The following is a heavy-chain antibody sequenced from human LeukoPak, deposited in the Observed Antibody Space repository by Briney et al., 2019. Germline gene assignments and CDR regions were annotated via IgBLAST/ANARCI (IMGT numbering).Heavy chain of an antibody. CDR1: GFTFSSYG. D-gene: IGHD5-18*01. J-gene: IGHJ4*02. V-gene: IGHV3-30*02. CDR2: IRYDGSNK. Sequence: GGSLRLSCAASGFTFSSYGMHWVRQAPGKGLEWVAFIRYDGSNKYYADSVKGRFTISRDNSKNTLYLQMNSLRAEDTAVYYCARANRGYSYGKGGFDYWGQGTLVTVSS. CDR3: ARANRGYSYGKGGFDY.